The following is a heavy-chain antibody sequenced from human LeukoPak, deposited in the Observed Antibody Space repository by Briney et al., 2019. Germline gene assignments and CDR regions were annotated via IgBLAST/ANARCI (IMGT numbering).Heavy chain of an antibody. V-gene: IGHV3-15*05. CDR3: STERYHDDTLRKDF. CDR2: IKSKNDGGAS. J-gene: IGHJ4*02. Sequence: GGSLRLSCAASGFPFNYAWMHWVRQAPGKELERVGRIKSKNDGGASDYAAPVKGRFTISRDDSRNMVYLHMNSLKADDTAVYYCSTERYHDDTLRKDFWGPGTLVTVSS. D-gene: IGHD3-16*01. CDR1: GFPFNYAW.